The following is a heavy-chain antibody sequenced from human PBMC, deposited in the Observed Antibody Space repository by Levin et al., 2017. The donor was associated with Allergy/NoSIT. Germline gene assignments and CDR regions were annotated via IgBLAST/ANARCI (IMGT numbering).Heavy chain of an antibody. Sequence: GGSLRLSCAASGFTVSNNYMSWVRQAPGKGLEWVSVIHSGWNTYYTDSVKGRFTISRDNSKNTVYLQMNSLRDEDTAVYYCARDRNTGYDGNDAFDIWGQGTMVTVSS. CDR3: ARDRNTGYDGNDAFDI. CDR2: IHSGWNT. CDR1: GFTVSNNY. J-gene: IGHJ3*02. D-gene: IGHD5-12*01. V-gene: IGHV3-53*01.